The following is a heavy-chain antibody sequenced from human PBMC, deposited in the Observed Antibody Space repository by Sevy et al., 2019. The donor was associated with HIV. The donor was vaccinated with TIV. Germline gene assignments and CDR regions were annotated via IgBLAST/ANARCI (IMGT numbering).Heavy chain of an antibody. V-gene: IGHV3-53*01. CDR2: VTRDGTT. D-gene: IGHD3-16*01. CDR3: AGGDTTMITDLDY. Sequence: GGSLRLSCAASGLTLTTTGMSWVRQAPGKGLEWVAGVTRDGTTYYADSVRDRFTVSGDNSKNTLYLQLNSLRADDTAVFYCAGGDTTMITDLDYWGQGTLVTVSS. CDR1: GLTLTTTG. J-gene: IGHJ4*02.